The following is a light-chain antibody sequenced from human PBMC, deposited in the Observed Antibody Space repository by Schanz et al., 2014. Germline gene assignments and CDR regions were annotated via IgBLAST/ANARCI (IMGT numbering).Light chain of an antibody. CDR1: SSDVGAYNY. CDR3: SSYTSSSTNV. Sequence: QSALTQPASVSGSPGQSITISCTGTSSDVGAYNYVSWYQHHPGKAPKLMIYDVSDRPSGVSNRFSGSKSGSTASLTIYGLQAEDEADYYCSSYTSSSTNVFGTGTKVTVL. V-gene: IGLV2-14*03. J-gene: IGLJ1*01. CDR2: DVS.